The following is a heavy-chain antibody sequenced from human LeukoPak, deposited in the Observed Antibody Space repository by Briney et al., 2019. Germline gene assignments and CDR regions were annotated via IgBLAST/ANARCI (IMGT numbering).Heavy chain of an antibody. V-gene: IGHV3-7*01. CDR1: EFSFSTYW. CDR3: ARSPAGDAWPPAYYMDV. CDR2: IKEDGTEK. J-gene: IGHJ6*03. Sequence: GGSLRLSCAASEFSFSTYWMSWGRQAPGKGLEWVANIKEDGTEKYYVGSVKGRFTISRDNAKKSLYLQMNSLRDDDTAVYFCARSPAGDAWPPAYYMDVWGKGTTVTVSS. D-gene: IGHD3-10*01.